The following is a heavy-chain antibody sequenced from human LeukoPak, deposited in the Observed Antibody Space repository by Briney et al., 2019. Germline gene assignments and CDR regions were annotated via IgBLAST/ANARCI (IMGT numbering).Heavy chain of an antibody. J-gene: IGHJ4*02. CDR2: IRRRAYGGAA. Sequence: PGQSLRLSCTTSGYAFEAFSMRWVRQPAGKGLEWVGFIRRRAYGGAAEYAASVKGRFIISRDDSKGIAYLQMNSLKTEDTAVYYCTRNGLVEFDYWGQGSRVIVSP. V-gene: IGHV3-49*04. CDR3: TRNGLVEFDY. CDR1: GYAFEAFS.